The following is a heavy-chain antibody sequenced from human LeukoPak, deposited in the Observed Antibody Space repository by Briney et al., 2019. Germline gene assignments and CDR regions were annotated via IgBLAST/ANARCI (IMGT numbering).Heavy chain of an antibody. CDR1: GGTFSSYA. Sequence: SVKVSCKASGGTFSSYAISWVRQAPGQGLEWMGGIIPIFGTANYAQKFQGRVTITADESTSTAYMELSSLRSEDTAVYYCARKGAVAGPYNWFDPWGQGTLVTVSP. J-gene: IGHJ5*02. CDR2: IIPIFGTA. D-gene: IGHD6-19*01. V-gene: IGHV1-69*01. CDR3: ARKGAVAGPYNWFDP.